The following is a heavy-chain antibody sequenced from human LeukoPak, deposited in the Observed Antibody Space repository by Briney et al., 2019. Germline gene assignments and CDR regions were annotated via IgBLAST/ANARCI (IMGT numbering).Heavy chain of an antibody. J-gene: IGHJ4*02. Sequence: GGSLRLSCAASGFSFSSHWMNWVRQAPRKGLEWVANINPDGTGKYYVDSVKGRFSISRDSAKSSMYLQMDSLRAEDTDVYYCARGIHNSCDYWGQGALVTVSS. V-gene: IGHV3-7*05. D-gene: IGHD2-2*01. CDR1: GFSFSSHW. CDR3: ARGIHNSCDY. CDR2: INPDGTGK.